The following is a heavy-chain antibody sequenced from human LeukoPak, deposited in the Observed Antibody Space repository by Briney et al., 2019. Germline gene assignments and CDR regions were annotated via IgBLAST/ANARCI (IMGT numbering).Heavy chain of an antibody. CDR1: GLTFSSYW. V-gene: IGHV3-7*01. D-gene: IGHD3-3*01. CDR2: IKQDGSEK. CDR3: ARSNDFWSGYYRHAFDI. Sequence: GGSLRLSCAASGLTFSSYWMSWVRQAPGKGLEWVANIKQDGSEKYYVDSVKGRFTISRDNAKNSLYLQMNSLRAEDTAVYYCARSNDFWSGYYRHAFDIWGQGTMVTVSS. J-gene: IGHJ3*02.